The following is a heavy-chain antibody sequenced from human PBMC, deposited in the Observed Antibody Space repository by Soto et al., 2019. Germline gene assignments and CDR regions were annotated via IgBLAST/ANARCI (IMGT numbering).Heavy chain of an antibody. D-gene: IGHD3-9*01. Sequence: EVQLVESGGGLVQPGGSLRLSCAASGFTLSSYEMKWVRQAPGKGLEWVSYISSSGSTIYYADSVKGRFTISRDNAKNSLYLQMNSLRAEDTAVYYCARDGYDILTGYASPDYWGQGTLVTVSS. V-gene: IGHV3-48*03. CDR2: ISSSGSTI. CDR3: ARDGYDILTGYASPDY. J-gene: IGHJ4*02. CDR1: GFTLSSYE.